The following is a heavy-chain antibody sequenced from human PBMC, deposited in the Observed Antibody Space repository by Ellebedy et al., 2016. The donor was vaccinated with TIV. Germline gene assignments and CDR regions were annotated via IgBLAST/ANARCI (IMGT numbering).Heavy chain of an antibody. Sequence: MPSETLSLTCAVYGGSFSGYYWSWIRQPPGKGLEWIGEINHSGTTQYNPSLKSRVTISVDLSKNQLSLNLSSVTAADTAVYYCAREKWSDADWGQGTLVTVSS. J-gene: IGHJ4*02. CDR3: AREKWSDAD. CDR1: GGSFSGYY. V-gene: IGHV4-34*01. CDR2: INHSGTT. D-gene: IGHD1-26*01.